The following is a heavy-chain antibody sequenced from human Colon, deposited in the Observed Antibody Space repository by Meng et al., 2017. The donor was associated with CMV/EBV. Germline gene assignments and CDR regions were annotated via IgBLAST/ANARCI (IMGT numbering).Heavy chain of an antibody. CDR2: INSNSGGT. D-gene: IGHD3-22*01. CDR3: ARQNKMIDFAMGY. Sequence: ASVKVSCKASGYTFTGYFIHWVRQAPGQGPEWLGWINSNSGGTNYAQKFQGRVTMTRDTSISTAYMELSSLRSDDTAIYYCARQNKMIDFAMGYWGQGTLVTVSS. J-gene: IGHJ4*02. V-gene: IGHV1-2*02. CDR1: GYTFTGYF.